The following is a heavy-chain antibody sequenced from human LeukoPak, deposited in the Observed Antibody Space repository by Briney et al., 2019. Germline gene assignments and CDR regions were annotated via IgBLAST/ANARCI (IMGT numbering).Heavy chain of an antibody. V-gene: IGHV3-23*01. CDR2: ISGSGGST. D-gene: IGHD3-22*01. CDR3: AKAYYYDSSGPIDY. J-gene: IGHJ4*02. CDR1: GFTFDDYA. Sequence: GGSLRLSCAASGFTFDDYAMHWVRQAPGKGLEWVSAISGSGGSTYYADSVKGRFTISRDNSKNTLYLQMNSLRAEDTAVYYCAKAYYYDSSGPIDYWGQGTLVTVSS.